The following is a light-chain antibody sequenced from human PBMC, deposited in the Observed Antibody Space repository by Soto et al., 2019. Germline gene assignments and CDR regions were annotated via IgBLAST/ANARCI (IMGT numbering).Light chain of an antibody. V-gene: IGKV1-5*01. CDR1: QSIRNW. CDR3: QHYNDFPWP. J-gene: IGKJ1*01. Sequence: IRMTQSPSTLSASVGDRVTITCRASQSIRNWLACYQDKPGKAPKPLIYGASSLESGVPSRFSGSGSGTEFTLTIGGLQPDDFATHYCQHYNDFPWPFGQGTKADIK. CDR2: GAS.